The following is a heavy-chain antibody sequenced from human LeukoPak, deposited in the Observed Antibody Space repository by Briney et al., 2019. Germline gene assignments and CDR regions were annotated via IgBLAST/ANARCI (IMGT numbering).Heavy chain of an antibody. CDR2: INPSGGST. CDR1: GYTFTSYY. D-gene: IGHD3-3*01. CDR3: ARASIGDRDYYYYYMDV. Sequence: ASVTVSFKASGYTFTSYYMHWVRQAPGQGLEWMGIINPSGGSTSYAQKFQGRVTMTRDTSTSTVYMELSSLRSEDTAVYYCARASIGDRDYYYYYMDVWGKGTTVTVSS. J-gene: IGHJ6*03. V-gene: IGHV1-46*01.